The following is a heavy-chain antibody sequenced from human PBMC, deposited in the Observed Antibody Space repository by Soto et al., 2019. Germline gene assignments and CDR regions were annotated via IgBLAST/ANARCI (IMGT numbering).Heavy chain of an antibody. CDR1: GGSISSYY. Sequence: PSETLSLTCTVSGGSISSYYWSWIRQPPGKGLEWIGYIYYRGSTNYNPSLKSRVTISVDTSKNQFSLKLSSVTAADTAMYYCASMIGDPVLSFDSWGQGTLVTVSS. CDR3: ASMIGDPVLSFDS. D-gene: IGHD3-10*02. V-gene: IGHV4-59*01. J-gene: IGHJ5*01. CDR2: IYYRGST.